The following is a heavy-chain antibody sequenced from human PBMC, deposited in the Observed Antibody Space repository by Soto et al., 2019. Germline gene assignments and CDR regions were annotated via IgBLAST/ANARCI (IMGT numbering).Heavy chain of an antibody. CDR1: GFTVSSNY. D-gene: IGHD3-16*02. CDR2: IYSGGST. Sequence: GGSLRLSCAASGFTVSSNYMSWVRQAPGKGLEWVSVIYSGGSTYYADSVKGRFTISRDNSKNTLYLQMNSLRAEDTAVYYCASIIHLGELSLGEAFDIWGQGTMVTVSS. J-gene: IGHJ3*02. CDR3: ASIIHLGELSLGEAFDI. V-gene: IGHV3-66*01.